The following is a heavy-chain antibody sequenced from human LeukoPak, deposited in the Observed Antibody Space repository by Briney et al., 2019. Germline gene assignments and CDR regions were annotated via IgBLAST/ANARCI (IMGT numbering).Heavy chain of an antibody. CDR1: GYTFTGYY. J-gene: IGHJ4*02. V-gene: IGHV1-2*02. CDR2: INANSGGT. D-gene: IGHD6-13*01. Sequence: GASVKVSCKASGYTFTGYYMHWVRQAPGQGLEWMGWINANSGGTDYAQKFQGRVTMTRDTSISTAYLELSRLRSDDTAVYYCARDNGAYSSSWPDFWGQGTLVTISS. CDR3: ARDNGAYSSSWPDF.